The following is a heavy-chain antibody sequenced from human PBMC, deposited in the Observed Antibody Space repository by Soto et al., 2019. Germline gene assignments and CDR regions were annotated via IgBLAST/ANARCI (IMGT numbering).Heavy chain of an antibody. J-gene: IGHJ1*01. CDR3: VTGDHLVR. D-gene: IGHD6-6*01. CDR2: INPKTGDT. Sequence: QMQLVQSGAEARKPGASVKVSCKTSGYTFTGYYLNWVRQAPGRGLEWVGWINPKTGDTNNPQKFQGRVTMTTDTSISTGYMELSGLKSDDTAVYYCVTGDHLVRWGQGTRVTVSS. V-gene: IGHV1-2*02. CDR1: GYTFTGYY.